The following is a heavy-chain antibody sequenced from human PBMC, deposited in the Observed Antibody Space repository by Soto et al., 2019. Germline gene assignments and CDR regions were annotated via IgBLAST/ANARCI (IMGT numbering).Heavy chain of an antibody. CDR1: GGSISSSSYY. D-gene: IGHD2-2*01. V-gene: IGHV4-39*01. CDR3: ARGHTLSTSSSDPWLDWGMDV. Sequence: QLQLQESGPGLVKPSETLSLTCTVSGGSISSSSYYWGWIRQPPGKGLEWIGSIYYSGSTYYNPSLKSRDTISGDTSKNQFSLKLSSVTAADTAVYYCARGHTLSTSSSDPWLDWGMDVWGQGTTVTVSS. J-gene: IGHJ6*02. CDR2: IYYSGST.